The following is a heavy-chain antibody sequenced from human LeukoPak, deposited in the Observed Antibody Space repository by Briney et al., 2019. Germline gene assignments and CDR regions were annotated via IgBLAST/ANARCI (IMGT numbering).Heavy chain of an antibody. D-gene: IGHD5-18*01. J-gene: IGHJ4*02. V-gene: IGHV3-74*01. CDR3: VRKPRNSPLDY. Sequence: PGGSLRLSCAASGFTFTNYWMHWVRQVPGKGPVWIARVDIEGSGTVYADSVKGRFTISRDNAKNTVYLQMNSLRAEDTAVYYCVRKPRNSPLDYWGQGTLVTVSS. CDR1: GFTFTNYW. CDR2: VDIEGSGT.